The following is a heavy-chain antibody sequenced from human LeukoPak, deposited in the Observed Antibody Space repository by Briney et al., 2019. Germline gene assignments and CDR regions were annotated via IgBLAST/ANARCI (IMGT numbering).Heavy chain of an antibody. Sequence: ASVKVSCKASGYTFASYGISWVRQAPGQGLEWMGWISAYNGNTNYAQKLQGRVTMTTDTSTSTAYMELRSLRSDDTAVYYCARDVSYSGSYMVGGFDYWGQGTLVTASS. CDR2: ISAYNGNT. J-gene: IGHJ4*02. CDR1: GYTFASYG. D-gene: IGHD1-26*01. CDR3: ARDVSYSGSYMVGGFDY. V-gene: IGHV1-18*01.